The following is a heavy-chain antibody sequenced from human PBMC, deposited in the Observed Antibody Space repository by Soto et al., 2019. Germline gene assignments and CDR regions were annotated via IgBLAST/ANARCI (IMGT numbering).Heavy chain of an antibody. Sequence: PSETLSLTCTVSGGSVSSGSYYWSWIRQPPGKGLEWIGYIYYSGSTNYNPSLKSRVTISVDTSKNQFSLKLSSVTAADTAVYYCASSDYWGQGTLVTVSS. CDR2: IYYSGST. V-gene: IGHV4-61*01. J-gene: IGHJ4*02. CDR1: GGSVSSGSYY. CDR3: ASSDY.